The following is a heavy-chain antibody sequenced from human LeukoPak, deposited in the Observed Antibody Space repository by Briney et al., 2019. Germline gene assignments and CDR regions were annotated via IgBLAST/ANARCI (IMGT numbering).Heavy chain of an antibody. V-gene: IGHV1-18*01. CDR2: ISAYNGNT. D-gene: IGHD2-2*01. Sequence: ASVKVSCKASGYTFTSYGISWVRQAPGQGLEWMGWISAYNGNTNYAQKLQGRVTMTTDTSTSTAYMELRSLRSEDTAVYYCARLYCSTSTCSRAGVAFDIWGQGTMLTVSS. CDR1: GYTFTSYG. J-gene: IGHJ3*02. CDR3: ARLYCSTSTCSRAGVAFDI.